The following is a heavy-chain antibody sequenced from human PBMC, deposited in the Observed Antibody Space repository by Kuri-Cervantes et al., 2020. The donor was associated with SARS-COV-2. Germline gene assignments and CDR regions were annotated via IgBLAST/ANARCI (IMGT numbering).Heavy chain of an antibody. CDR1: GGSISSSSYY. J-gene: IGHJ3*01. V-gene: IGHV4-61*05. CDR2: IYYSGST. CDR3: AKSAHNNGNGAFDV. Sequence: SETLSLTCTVSGGSISSSSYYWGWIRQPPGKGLEWIGYIYYSGSTNYNPSLKSRVTISVDTSKNQFSLKLSSVTAADTAVYYCAKSAHNNGNGAFDVWGQGTMVTVSS. D-gene: IGHD1-1*01.